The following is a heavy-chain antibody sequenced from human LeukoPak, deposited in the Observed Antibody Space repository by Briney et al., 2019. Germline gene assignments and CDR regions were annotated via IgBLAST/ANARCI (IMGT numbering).Heavy chain of an antibody. CDR2: IRYDRSNT. Sequence: QPGGSLRLSCAASGFSFSDYDIHWVRLAPGKGLEWVTFIRYDRSNTYAESVKGRFTISRDNSKNTVYLQMNSLAIEDTAIYYCAKNRWGSVATPDSWGQGTVVTVSS. V-gene: IGHV3-30*02. D-gene: IGHD5-12*01. CDR3: AKNRWGSVATPDS. J-gene: IGHJ4*02. CDR1: GFSFSDYD.